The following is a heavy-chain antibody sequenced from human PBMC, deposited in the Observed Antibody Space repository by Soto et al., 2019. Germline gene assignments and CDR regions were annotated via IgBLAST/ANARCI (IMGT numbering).Heavy chain of an antibody. V-gene: IGHV3-33*01. CDR1: GFTFSSYG. J-gene: IGHJ6*02. D-gene: IGHD6-13*01. CDR3: ARERQQLVTFYYYYGMDV. Sequence: GGSLRLSCAASGFTFSSYGMHWVRQAPGKGLEWVAVIWYDGSNKYYADSVKGRFTISRDNSKNTLYLQMNSLRAEDTAVYYCARERQQLVTFYYYYGMDVWGQGTTVTVSS. CDR2: IWYDGSNK.